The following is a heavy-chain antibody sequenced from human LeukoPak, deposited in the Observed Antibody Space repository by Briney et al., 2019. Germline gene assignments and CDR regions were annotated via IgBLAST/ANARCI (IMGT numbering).Heavy chain of an antibody. V-gene: IGHV4-59*01. Sequence: PSETLSLTCTVSGGSISSYYWSWIRQPPGKGLEWIGYIYYSGSTNYNPSLKSRVTISVDTSKNQFSLKLSSVTAADTAVYYCARSVQGFWSCYYRNFDYWGQGTLVTVSS. CDR3: ARSVQGFWSCYYRNFDY. D-gene: IGHD3-3*01. CDR1: GGSISSYY. CDR2: IYYSGST. J-gene: IGHJ4*02.